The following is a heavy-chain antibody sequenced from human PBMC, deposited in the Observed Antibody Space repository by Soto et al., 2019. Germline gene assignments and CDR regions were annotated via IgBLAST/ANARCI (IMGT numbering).Heavy chain of an antibody. J-gene: IGHJ4*02. D-gene: IGHD2-8*01. CDR2: IDSAGDT. Sequence: GGSLRLSCVASGFTFSDFDMHWVRQTTGKGLEYVSAIDSAGDTYYPGSVKGRFTISRENAKNSLYLQINSLRAEDTAVYYCAREERDCTNGICPFVYWGQGTLVTVSS. CDR1: GFTFSDFD. CDR3: AREERDCTNGICPFVY. V-gene: IGHV3-13*01.